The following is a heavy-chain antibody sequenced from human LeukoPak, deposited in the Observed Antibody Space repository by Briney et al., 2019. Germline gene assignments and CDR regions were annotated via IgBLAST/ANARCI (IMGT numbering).Heavy chain of an antibody. CDR3: ARNSGWYVDY. J-gene: IGHJ4*02. D-gene: IGHD6-19*01. V-gene: IGHV3-30*03. CDR1: GFIFSSYG. Sequence: GGSLRLSCAASGFIFSSYGMHWVRQAPGKGLEWVAVISYDGSNEYYADSVKGRFTISRDNSKNTLYLQMNSLRAEDTAVYYCARNSGWYVDYWGQGTLVTVSS. CDR2: ISYDGSNE.